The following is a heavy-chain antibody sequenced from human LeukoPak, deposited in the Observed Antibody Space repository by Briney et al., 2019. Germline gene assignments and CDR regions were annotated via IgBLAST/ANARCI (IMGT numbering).Heavy chain of an antibody. Sequence: PGGSLRLSCAASGFTFSSYAMSWVRQAPGKGLEWVAFIRHDESNNYYADSVKGRFTISRDTSNNTLYLQMNSLRAEDTAVYYCAKDRWATQTTYDAFDIWGQGTMVTVSS. CDR3: AKDRWATQTTYDAFDI. V-gene: IGHV3-30*02. J-gene: IGHJ3*02. CDR1: GFTFSSYA. CDR2: IRHDESNN. D-gene: IGHD1-1*01.